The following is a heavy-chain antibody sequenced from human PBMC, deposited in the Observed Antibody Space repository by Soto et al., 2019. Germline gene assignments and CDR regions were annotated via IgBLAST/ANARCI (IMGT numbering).Heavy chain of an antibody. CDR3: AKAWEQWLPRGFSLDY. V-gene: IGHV3-23*01. CDR1: GFTFSSYA. Sequence: GGSLRLSCAASGFTFSSYAMSWVRQAPGKGLEWVSAISGSGGSTYYADSVKGRFTISRDNSKNTLYLQMNSLRAEDTAVYYCAKAWEQWLPRGFSLDYWGQGTLVTVSS. CDR2: ISGSGGST. J-gene: IGHJ4*02. D-gene: IGHD6-19*01.